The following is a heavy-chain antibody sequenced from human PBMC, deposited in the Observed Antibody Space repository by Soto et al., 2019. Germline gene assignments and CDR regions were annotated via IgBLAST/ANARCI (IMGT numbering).Heavy chain of an antibody. CDR3: ATSSESYDIRAVDS. CDR1: GYTFTGYY. J-gene: IGHJ3*02. V-gene: IGHV1-2*04. CDR2: INPNSGGT. D-gene: IGHD1-26*01. Sequence: TSVTHSCQGSGYTFTGYYMHWVRQAPGQGLEWMGWINPNSGGTNYAQKFQGWVTITADESTSTAYMELSSLRSEDTAVKVGATSSESYDIRAVDSWGYWTMV.